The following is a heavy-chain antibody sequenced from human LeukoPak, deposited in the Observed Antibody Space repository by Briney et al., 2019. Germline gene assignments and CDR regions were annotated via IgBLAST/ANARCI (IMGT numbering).Heavy chain of an antibody. CDR3: AIGLGYCSGGSCYYNWVDP. CDR1: GGTFSSYA. V-gene: IGHV1-69*01. J-gene: IGHJ5*02. Sequence: SVKVSCKASGGTFSSYAISWVRQAPGQGLEWMGGIIPIFGTANYAQKFQGRVTITADESTSTAYMELSSLRSEDTAVYYCAIGLGYCSGGSCYYNWVDPGGQGTLVTVSS. D-gene: IGHD2-15*01. CDR2: IIPIFGTA.